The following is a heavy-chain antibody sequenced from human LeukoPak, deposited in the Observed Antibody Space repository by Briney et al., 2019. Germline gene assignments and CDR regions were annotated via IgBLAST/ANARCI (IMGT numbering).Heavy chain of an antibody. D-gene: IGHD3-22*01. V-gene: IGHV3-30*02. CDR2: IRYDGSNK. Sequence: GGSLRLSCAASGFTFSSYGMHWVRQAPGKGLEWVAFIRYDGSNKYYVDSVKGRFTIYRDNSKNSLYLQMNSLRAEDTAVYYCARSNYDSSGYPRRDFDYWGQGTLVTVSS. CDR3: ARSNYDSSGYPRRDFDY. CDR1: GFTFSSYG. J-gene: IGHJ4*02.